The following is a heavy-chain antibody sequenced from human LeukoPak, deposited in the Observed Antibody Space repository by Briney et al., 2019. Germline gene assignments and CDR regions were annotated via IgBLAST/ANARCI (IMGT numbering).Heavy chain of an antibody. D-gene: IGHD3-22*01. CDR3: ARRRDTMIVVVTHFDY. J-gene: IGHJ4*02. Sequence: PSETLSLTCAVYGGSFSGYYWSWIRQPLGKGLEWIGEINHSGSTNYNPSLKSRVTISVDTSKNQFSLKLSSVTAADTAVYYCARRRDTMIVVVTHFDYWGQGTLVTVSS. CDR1: GGSFSGYY. V-gene: IGHV4-34*01. CDR2: INHSGST.